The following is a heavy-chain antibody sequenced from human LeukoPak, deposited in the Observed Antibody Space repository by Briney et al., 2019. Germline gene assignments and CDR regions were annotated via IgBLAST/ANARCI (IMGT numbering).Heavy chain of an antibody. Sequence: GGSLRLSCVGSGFSFSPYWMHWVRQDPVKGLVWVARISGDGSDTKYADSVKGRFTISRDNAKNTLYLQMNSLRAEDTALYYCARDQTELGPTTVDHWGQGTQVTVSS. CDR3: ARDQTELGPTTVDH. CDR2: ISGDGSDT. J-gene: IGHJ4*02. CDR1: GFSFSPYW. V-gene: IGHV3-74*03. D-gene: IGHD1-14*01.